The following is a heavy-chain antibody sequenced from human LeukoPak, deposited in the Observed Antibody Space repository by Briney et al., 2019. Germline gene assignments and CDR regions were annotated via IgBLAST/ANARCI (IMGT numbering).Heavy chain of an antibody. CDR3: ARIGPILGAAWVDY. J-gene: IGHJ4*02. D-gene: IGHD3-3*02. V-gene: IGHV4-59*12. CDR2: IFYAGST. Sequence: SETLSLTCSVSGGSISSYYWSWIRQPPGKGLEWIGYIFYAGSTYYNPSLKSRVTMSVDTSKNQFSLRLSSVTAVDTAVYYCARIGPILGAAWVDYWGQGTLVSVSS. CDR1: GGSISSYY.